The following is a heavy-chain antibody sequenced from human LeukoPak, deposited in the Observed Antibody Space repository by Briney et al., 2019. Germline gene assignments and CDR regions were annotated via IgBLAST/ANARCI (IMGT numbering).Heavy chain of an antibody. CDR1: GFTFDDYA. CDR3: ARAPRGDYYGSGSYSPPGY. CDR2: ISWNSGSI. D-gene: IGHD3-10*01. Sequence: GGSLRLSCAASGFTFDDYAMHWVRQAPGKGLEWVSGISWNSGSIGYADSVKGRFTISRDNAKNSLYLQMNSLRAEDTAVYYCARAPRGDYYGSGSYSPPGYWGQGTLVTVSS. J-gene: IGHJ4*02. V-gene: IGHV3-9*01.